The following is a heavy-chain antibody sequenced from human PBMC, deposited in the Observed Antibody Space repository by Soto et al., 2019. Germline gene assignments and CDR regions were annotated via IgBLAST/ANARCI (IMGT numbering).Heavy chain of an antibody. CDR3: TRDASRDSSARGWFDP. V-gene: IGHV3-21*01. CDR2: ISSNSAYI. J-gene: IGHJ5*02. D-gene: IGHD6-13*01. CDR1: GFTFRSFT. Sequence: GGSLRLSCAASGFTFRSFTMNWVRQAPGKGLEWVSTISSNSAYIYYTDALRGRFTISRDNAKNSPHLQMNSLRAEDTAVYYCTRDASRDSSARGWFDPWGPGTLVTVSS.